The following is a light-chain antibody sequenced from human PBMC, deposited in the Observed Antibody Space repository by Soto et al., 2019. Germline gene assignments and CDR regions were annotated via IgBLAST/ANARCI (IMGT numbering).Light chain of an antibody. J-gene: IGKJ1*01. Sequence: EIVLTQSPGTLSLSPGERATLSCRASQSVRSNYLAWYQQKPGQAPRLLIYGASSRATGIPDRFSGSGSGTDFTLTISRLEPEDFAVYYCQQYNNWPRTFGQGTKV. CDR2: GAS. CDR3: QQYNNWPRT. V-gene: IGKV3-20*01. CDR1: QSVRSNY.